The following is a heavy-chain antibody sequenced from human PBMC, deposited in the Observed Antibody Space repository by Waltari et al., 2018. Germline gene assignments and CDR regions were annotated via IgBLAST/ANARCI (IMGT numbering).Heavy chain of an antibody. D-gene: IGHD2-8*01. J-gene: IGHJ6*02. Sequence: QVQLVQSGAAVKKPGSSVKVSCKASGGTFSSYAISWVRQAPGQGLEWMGGSSPIFGTANYVRRFHGRITITADESTSTAYMELSSLRSEDTAVYYCASTYCTNGVCSNYGMDVWGQGTTVTVSS. CDR1: GGTFSSYA. V-gene: IGHV1-69*01. CDR3: ASTYCTNGVCSNYGMDV. CDR2: SSPIFGTA.